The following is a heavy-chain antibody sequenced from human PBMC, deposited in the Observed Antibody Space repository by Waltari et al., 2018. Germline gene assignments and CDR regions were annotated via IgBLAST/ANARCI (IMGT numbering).Heavy chain of an antibody. J-gene: IGHJ3*02. V-gene: IGHV1-24*01. CDR3: ATDRGDSSGWSGAFDI. Sequence: QVQLVQSGAEVKKPGASVKVSCKVSGYTLTELSMHWVRQAPGKGLEWMGGFDPEDGETIYEQKFQGRGTMTEDTSTDTAYMELSSLRSEDTAVYYCATDRGDSSGWSGAFDIWGQGTMVTVSS. CDR2: FDPEDGET. CDR1: GYTLTELS. D-gene: IGHD6-19*01.